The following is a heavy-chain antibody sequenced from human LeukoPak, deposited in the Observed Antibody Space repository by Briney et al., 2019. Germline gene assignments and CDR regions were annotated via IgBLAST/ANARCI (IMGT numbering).Heavy chain of an antibody. CDR3: AMNTPLAY. Sequence: GRSLRLSCAASGFTFSNYAMNWVRQAPGKGLEWVSTISSSGGSAFYADSLKGRFTISRDNSKNTLYLQMNSLRAEDTALYYCAMNTPLAYWGQGTLVTVSS. CDR1: GFTFSNYA. CDR2: ISSSGGSA. J-gene: IGHJ4*02. V-gene: IGHV3-23*01. D-gene: IGHD5-18*01.